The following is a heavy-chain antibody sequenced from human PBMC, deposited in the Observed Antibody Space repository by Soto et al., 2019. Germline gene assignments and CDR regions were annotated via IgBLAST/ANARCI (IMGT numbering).Heavy chain of an antibody. CDR2: INHSGST. Sequence: SETLSLTCAVYGGSFSGYYWSWIRQPPGKGLEWIGEINHSGSTNYNPSLKSRVTISVDTSKNQFSLKLSSVTAADTAVYYCARVKSSSGEPERVSMDVWGQGTTVTVSS. V-gene: IGHV4-34*01. D-gene: IGHD6-19*01. CDR1: GGSFSGYY. J-gene: IGHJ6*02. CDR3: ARVKSSSGEPERVSMDV.